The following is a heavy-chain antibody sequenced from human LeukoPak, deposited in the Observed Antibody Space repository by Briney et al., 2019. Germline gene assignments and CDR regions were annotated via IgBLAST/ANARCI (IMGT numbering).Heavy chain of an antibody. J-gene: IGHJ4*02. Sequence: GGSLRLSCAASGFTLSSYIVSWVRQAPGKGLQWVSAISAGGTAIYYADSVRGRFTISRGDSKNMVYLQMNSLRADDTAVYYCAKGPVGVTTRNYFDYWGQGTLVTVSS. D-gene: IGHD1-26*01. V-gene: IGHV3-23*01. CDR2: ISAGGTAI. CDR1: GFTLSSYI. CDR3: AKGPVGVTTRNYFDY.